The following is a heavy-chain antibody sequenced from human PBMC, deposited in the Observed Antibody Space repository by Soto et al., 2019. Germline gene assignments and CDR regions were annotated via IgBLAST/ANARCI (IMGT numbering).Heavy chain of an antibody. V-gene: IGHV5-51*03. CDR2: IYPGDSDT. CDR1: GYSFTSYW. D-gene: IGHD3-10*01. CDR3: ARRHYYGSGDVLGYYYGMDV. Sequence: EVQLVQSGAEVKKPGESLKISCKGSGYSFTSYWIGWVRQMPGKGLEWMGIIYPGDSDTRYSPSFQGQVTISADKSISTAYLQWSSLKASDTAMYYCARRHYYGSGDVLGYYYGMDVWGQGTTVTVSS. J-gene: IGHJ6*02.